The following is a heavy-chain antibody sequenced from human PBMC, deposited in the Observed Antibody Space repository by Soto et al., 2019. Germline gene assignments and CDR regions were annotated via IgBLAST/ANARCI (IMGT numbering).Heavy chain of an antibody. CDR3: ARDRGAYCGGDCHS. J-gene: IGHJ4*02. Sequence: SETLSLTCAVYGGSFSSSNWWSWVRQPPGKGLEWIGYIYYSGSTNYNPSLKSRVTISVDTSKNQFSLKLSSLTAADTAVYYCARDRGAYCGGDCHSWGQGTLVTVSS. CDR2: IYYSGST. CDR1: GGSFSSSNW. V-gene: IGHV4-4*02. D-gene: IGHD2-21*02.